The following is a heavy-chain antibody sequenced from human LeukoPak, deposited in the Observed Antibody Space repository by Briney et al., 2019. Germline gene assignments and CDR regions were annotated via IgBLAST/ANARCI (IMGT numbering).Heavy chain of an antibody. CDR2: VFYSGSN. J-gene: IGHJ4*02. CDR1: GGSIIGHW. D-gene: IGHD4-17*01. CDR3: ARRNTADASIDF. V-gene: IGHV4-59*08. Sequence: SETLSLTCSVSGGSIIGHWWSWIRQPPGKGLEWIGDVFYSGSNNYNPSLKSRLTISLDTSKNQFSLNLRSVTATDTAMYYCARRNTADASIDFWGQGTLVTASS.